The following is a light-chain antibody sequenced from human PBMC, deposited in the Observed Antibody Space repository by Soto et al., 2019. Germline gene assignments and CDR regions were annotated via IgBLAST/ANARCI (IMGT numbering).Light chain of an antibody. J-gene: IGKJ4*01. CDR2: AAS. CDR1: QSISSY. Sequence: DTKITQSPSSLSASVGDRVTITCRASQSISSYLNWYQQKPGKAPKLLIYAASSLQSGVPSRFSGSGSGTDFTLTISSLQPEDFATYYCQQSYSTPLTFGGGTRVDNK. CDR3: QQSYSTPLT. V-gene: IGKV1-39*01.